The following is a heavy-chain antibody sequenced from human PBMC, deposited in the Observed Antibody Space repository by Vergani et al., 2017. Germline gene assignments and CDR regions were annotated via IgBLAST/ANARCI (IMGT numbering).Heavy chain of an antibody. CDR2: IYTSGST. V-gene: IGHV4-59*01. J-gene: IGHJ5*02. CDR3: ARENRYDFWSGYNWFDP. Sequence: QVQLQESGPGLVKPSETLSLTCTVSGGSISSYYWSWIRQPPGKGLEWIGYIYTSGSTNYNPSLKSRVTISVDTSKNQFSLKLSSVTAADTAVYYCARENRYDFWSGYNWFDPWGQGTLVTVSS. D-gene: IGHD3-3*01. CDR1: GGSISSYY.